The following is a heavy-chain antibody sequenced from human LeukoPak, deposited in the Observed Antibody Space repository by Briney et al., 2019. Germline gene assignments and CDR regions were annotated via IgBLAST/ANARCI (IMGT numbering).Heavy chain of an antibody. CDR1: GGTFSSYA. V-gene: IGHV1-69*04. Sequence: SVKVSCKASGGTFSSYAISWVRQAPGQGLEWMGRIIPILGIANYAQKFQGRVTITADKSTSTAYMELSSLRSEDTAVYYCATAHVAAAWEVLGYYYYGMDVWGQGTTVTVSS. CDR3: ATAHVAAAWEVLGYYYYGMDV. CDR2: IIPILGIA. J-gene: IGHJ6*02. D-gene: IGHD6-13*01.